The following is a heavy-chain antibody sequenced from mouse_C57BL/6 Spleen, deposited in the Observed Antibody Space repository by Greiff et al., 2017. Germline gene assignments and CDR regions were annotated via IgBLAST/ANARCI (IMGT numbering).Heavy chain of an antibody. V-gene: IGHV2-2*01. Sequence: VQLQQSGPGLVQPSQSLSITCTVSGFSLTSYGVHWVRQSPGRGLEWLGVIWSGGSTDYNAAFISRLSISKDNSKSQVFFKMNSLQADDTAIYYCARNGEVWYLYYFDYWGQGTTLTVSS. CDR1: GFSLTSYG. CDR2: IWSGGST. D-gene: IGHD1-1*02. J-gene: IGHJ2*01. CDR3: ARNGEVWYLYYFDY.